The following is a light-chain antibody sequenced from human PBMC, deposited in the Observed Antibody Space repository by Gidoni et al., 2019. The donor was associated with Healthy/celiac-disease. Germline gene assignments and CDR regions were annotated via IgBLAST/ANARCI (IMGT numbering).Light chain of an antibody. J-gene: IGLJ3*02. V-gene: IGLV5-45*01. CDR2: YKSDSDK. CDR3: MIWHSSAWV. CDR1: SGINVGTYR. Sequence: QALLTQPASLSASPGASARLTCPLRSGINVGTYRIYWYQQKPGSPPQSLLRYKSDSDKQQGSGVPSRFSGSNDASANAGILLISGLQSEDEADYYCMIWHSSAWVFGGWTKLTVL.